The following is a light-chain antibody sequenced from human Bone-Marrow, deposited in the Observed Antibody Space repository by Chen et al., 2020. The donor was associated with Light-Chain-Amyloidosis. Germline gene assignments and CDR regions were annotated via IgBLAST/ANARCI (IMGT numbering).Light chain of an antibody. Sequence: IVLTQSPGTLSLSPGESATLSCRTSQSVSSSDLAWYQQKPGQAPRLLIYGAASTATGIADRCSGSGSGTDFTLTISRLEAEDSAVYYCQQYGASPWTLGQGTKVKIK. J-gene: IGKJ1*01. CDR2: GAA. CDR1: QSVSSSD. CDR3: QQYGASPWT. V-gene: IGKV3-20*01.